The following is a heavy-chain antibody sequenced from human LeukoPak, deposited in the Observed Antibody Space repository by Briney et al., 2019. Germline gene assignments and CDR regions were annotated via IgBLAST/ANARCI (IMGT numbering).Heavy chain of an antibody. CDR2: IYYSGST. CDR1: GGSISSYY. CDR3: ASTYGSGRGAFDI. J-gene: IGHJ3*02. V-gene: IGHV4-59*01. D-gene: IGHD3-10*01. Sequence: KASETLSLTCTVSGGSISSYYWSWIRQPPGKGLEWIGYIYYSGSTNYNPSLKSRVTISVDTSKNQFSLKLSSVTAADTAVYYCASTYGSGRGAFDIWDQGTMVTVSS.